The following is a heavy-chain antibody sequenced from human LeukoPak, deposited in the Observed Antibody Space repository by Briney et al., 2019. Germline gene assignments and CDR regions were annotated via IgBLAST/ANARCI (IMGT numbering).Heavy chain of an antibody. J-gene: IGHJ3*02. CDR3: ARDFWSGYYSQTDAFDI. D-gene: IGHD3-3*01. CDR2: IIPILGIA. Sequence: SVKVSCMASGGTFSSYTISWVRQAPGQGLEWMGRIIPILGIANYAQKFQGRVTITADKSTSTAYMELSSLRSEDTAVYYCARDFWSGYYSQTDAFDIWGQGTMVTVSS. V-gene: IGHV1-69*04. CDR1: GGTFSSYT.